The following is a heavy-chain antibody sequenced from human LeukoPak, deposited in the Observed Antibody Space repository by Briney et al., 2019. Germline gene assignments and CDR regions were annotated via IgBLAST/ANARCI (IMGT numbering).Heavy chain of an antibody. CDR2: MNPNSGNT. Sequence: ASVKVSCKASGYTFTGYDINWVRQATGQGLEWMGWMNPNSGNTGYAQKFQGRVTMTRNTSISTAYMELSSLRSEDTAVYYCARGGPPYSSSWYWFDPWGQGTLVTVSS. V-gene: IGHV1-8*01. D-gene: IGHD6-13*01. CDR3: ARGGPPYSSSWYWFDP. CDR1: GYTFTGYD. J-gene: IGHJ5*02.